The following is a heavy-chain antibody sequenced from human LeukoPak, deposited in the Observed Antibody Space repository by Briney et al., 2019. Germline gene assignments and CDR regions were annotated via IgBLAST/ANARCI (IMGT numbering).Heavy chain of an antibody. D-gene: IGHD1-26*01. CDR3: ARDGREDYYYYGMDV. CDR1: GGSISSGGYH. J-gene: IGHJ6*02. CDR2: NYYSGST. V-gene: IGHV4-31*03. Sequence: SETLSLTCTVSGGSISSGGYHWSWIRQHPGKGLEWIGYNYYSGSTYYNPSLKSRVTISVDTSKNQFSLKLSSVTAADTAVYYCARDGREDYYYYGMDVWGQGTTVTVSS.